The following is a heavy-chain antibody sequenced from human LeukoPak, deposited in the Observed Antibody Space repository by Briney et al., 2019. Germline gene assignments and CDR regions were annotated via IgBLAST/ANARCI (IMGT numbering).Heavy chain of an antibody. CDR3: ARGGTRSPID. CDR2: IKEDGSAT. D-gene: IGHD2/OR15-2a*01. V-gene: IGHV3-7*01. J-gene: IGHJ4*02. Sequence: GGSLRLSCAASGFTFSSHAMSWVRQAPGKGLEWVANIKEDGSATYYVDSVKGRFTISRDNAKNSLYLQMNSLRAEDTAIYYCARGGTRSPIDWGPGTLVTVSS. CDR1: GFTFSSHA.